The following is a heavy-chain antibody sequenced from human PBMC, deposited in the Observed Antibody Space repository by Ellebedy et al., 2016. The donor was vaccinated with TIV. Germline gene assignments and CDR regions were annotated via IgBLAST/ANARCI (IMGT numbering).Heavy chain of an antibody. CDR2: INKDGGEK. CDR1: EFTFSNHW. CDR3: ARGPGYRSRSDFLDF. J-gene: IGHJ4*02. V-gene: IGHV3-7*03. D-gene: IGHD2/OR15-2a*01. Sequence: PGGSLRLSCAASEFTFSNHWMNWIRQAPGKGLDWVATINKDGGEKSYVDSVKGRFTISRDNAKNAVYLKMNSLRADDTAVYYCARGPGYRSRSDFLDFWGQGTLVTVSS.